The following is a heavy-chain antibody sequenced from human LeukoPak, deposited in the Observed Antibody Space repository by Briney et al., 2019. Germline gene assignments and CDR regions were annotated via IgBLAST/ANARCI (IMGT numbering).Heavy chain of an antibody. V-gene: IGHV3-30*04. CDR2: ISYDGSNK. D-gene: IGHD6-13*01. CDR3: ARDFAAAGIFDY. CDR1: GFTFSNYA. Sequence: GGSLRLSCAASGFTFSNYALHWVRQAPGKGLEWVAVISYDGSNKFYADSVRGRFTISRDNSKNTLFLQMNSLRPEDTAVYYCARDFAAAGIFDYWGQGTLVTVSS. J-gene: IGHJ4*02.